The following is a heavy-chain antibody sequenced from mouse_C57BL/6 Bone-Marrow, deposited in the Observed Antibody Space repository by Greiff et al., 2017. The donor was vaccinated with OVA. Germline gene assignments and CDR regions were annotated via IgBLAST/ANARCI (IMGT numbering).Heavy chain of an antibody. D-gene: IGHD1-1*01. V-gene: IGHV5-4*03. CDR3: ARGEGTTVVASPY. J-gene: IGHJ3*01. CDR1: GFTFSSYA. Sequence: DVMLVESGGGLVKPGGSLKLSCAASGFTFSSYAMSWVRQTPEKRLEWVATISDGGSYTYYPDNVKGRFTISRDNAKNNLYLQMSHLKSEDTAMYYCARGEGTTVVASPYWGQGTLVTVSA. CDR2: ISDGGSYT.